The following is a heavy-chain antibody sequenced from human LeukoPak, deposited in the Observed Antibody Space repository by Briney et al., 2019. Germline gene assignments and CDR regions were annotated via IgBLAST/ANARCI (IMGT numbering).Heavy chain of an antibody. CDR3: ARYSNHVDYFDS. J-gene: IGHJ4*02. D-gene: IGHD4-11*01. CDR1: GFTFDDYA. CDR2: VYYTGTS. Sequence: LRLSCAASGFTFDDYAMHWVRQAPGRGLEWIAYVYYTGTSNYNTSLKSRVTISIDTSKNQFSLKLISVTAADTAVYYCARYSNHVDYFDSWGQGTLVTVSS. V-gene: IGHV4-59*01.